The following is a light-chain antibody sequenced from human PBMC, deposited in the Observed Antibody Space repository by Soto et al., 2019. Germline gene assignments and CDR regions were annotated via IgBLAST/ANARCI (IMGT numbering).Light chain of an antibody. Sequence: DIQMTQSPSTLSGSVGDRVTITCRASQTISSWLAWYQQKPGKAPKLLIYKASTLKSGVPSRFSGSGSGTEFTLTISSLQPDDFATYYCQHYNSYSEAFGQWTKVDSK. CDR2: KAS. V-gene: IGKV1-5*03. CDR1: QTISSW. J-gene: IGKJ1*01. CDR3: QHYNSYSEA.